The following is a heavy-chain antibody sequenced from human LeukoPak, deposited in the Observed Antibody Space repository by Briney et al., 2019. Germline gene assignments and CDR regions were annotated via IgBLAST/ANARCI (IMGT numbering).Heavy chain of an antibody. Sequence: GESLKIPCKGSGYSFTSYCIGWVRQMPGKGLEWMGIIYPGGSDTRYSPSFQGQVTISADKSISTAYLQWSSLKASDTAMYYCARHMVRGHGRDAFDIWGQGTMVTVSS. D-gene: IGHD3-10*01. CDR3: ARHMVRGHGRDAFDI. V-gene: IGHV5-51*01. CDR1: GYSFTSYC. CDR2: IYPGGSDT. J-gene: IGHJ3*02.